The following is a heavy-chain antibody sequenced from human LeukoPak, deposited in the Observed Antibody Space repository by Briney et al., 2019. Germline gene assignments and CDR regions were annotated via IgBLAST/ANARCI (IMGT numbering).Heavy chain of an antibody. CDR3: ARDRIAVAGFDY. V-gene: IGHV3-21*01. D-gene: IGHD6-19*01. Sequence: GGSLRLSCAASGFTFSSYSMNWVRQAPGKGLEWVSSISSSSSYIYYADSVKGRFTISRDNTKNSLYLQMNSLRAEDTAVYYCARDRIAVAGFDYWGQGTLVTVSS. J-gene: IGHJ4*02. CDR1: GFTFSSYS. CDR2: ISSSSSYI.